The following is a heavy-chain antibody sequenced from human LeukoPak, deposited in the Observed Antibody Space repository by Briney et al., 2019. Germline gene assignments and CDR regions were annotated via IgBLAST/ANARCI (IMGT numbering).Heavy chain of an antibody. CDR2: INHSGST. D-gene: IGHD3-9*01. CDR1: GGSFSGYY. J-gene: IGHJ6*02. CDR3: ARECLYYDILTTPYYYYGMDV. V-gene: IGHV4-34*01. Sequence: SETLPLTCAVYGGSFSGYYWSWIRQPPGKGLEWIGEINHSGSTNYNPSLKSRVTISVDTSKNQFSLKLSSVTAADTAVYYCARECLYYDILTTPYYYYGMDVWGQGTTVTVSS.